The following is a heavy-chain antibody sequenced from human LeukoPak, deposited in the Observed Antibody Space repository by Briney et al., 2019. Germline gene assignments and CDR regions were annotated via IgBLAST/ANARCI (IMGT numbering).Heavy chain of an antibody. Sequence: GGSLRLSCAASGSTFTFYAMSWVRQAPGKGLEWVSVISGSGGSTYYADSVKGRFTISRDNSKNTLYLQMDSLRAEDTAVYYCAKWDGDLYYYYYMDIWGKGTTVTVSS. V-gene: IGHV3-23*01. J-gene: IGHJ6*03. CDR2: ISGSGGST. CDR3: AKWDGDLYYYYYMDI. CDR1: GSTFTFYA. D-gene: IGHD4-17*01.